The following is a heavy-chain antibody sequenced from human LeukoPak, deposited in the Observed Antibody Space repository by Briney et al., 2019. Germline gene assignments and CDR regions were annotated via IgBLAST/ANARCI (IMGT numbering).Heavy chain of an antibody. V-gene: IGHV3-23*01. CDR2: ISGSGGST. D-gene: IGHD5-18*01. Sequence: GGSLRLSCAASGFTFSSYAMSWVRQAPGKGLEWVSAISGSGGSTYYADSVKGRFTISRDNSKNTLYLQMNSLRAEDAAVYYCAANGGYSYGFHFDYWGQGTLVTVSS. CDR1: GFTFSSYA. CDR3: AANGGYSYGFHFDY. J-gene: IGHJ4*02.